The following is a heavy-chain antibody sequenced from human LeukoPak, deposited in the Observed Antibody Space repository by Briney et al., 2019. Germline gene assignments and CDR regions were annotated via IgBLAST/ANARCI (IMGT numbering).Heavy chain of an antibody. CDR1: GGTFSSYA. V-gene: IGHV3-30*04. J-gene: IGHJ4*02. CDR2: ISYDGSKK. CDR3: ARNIAGDYDFWSGYSYYFDY. D-gene: IGHD3-3*01. Sequence: PGRSLRLSCAASGGTFSSYAMHWVRQAPGKGLEWVAVISYDGSKKYYADSVKGRVTISRDNSKNTLYLQMNSLRAEDTAVYYCARNIAGDYDFWSGYSYYFDYWGQGTLVTVSS.